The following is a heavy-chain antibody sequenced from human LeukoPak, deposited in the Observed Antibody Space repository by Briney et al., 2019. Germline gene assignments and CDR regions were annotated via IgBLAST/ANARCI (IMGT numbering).Heavy chain of an antibody. D-gene: IGHD7-27*01. V-gene: IGHV1-69*05. CDR3: ARGGPLGYYFDY. J-gene: IGHJ4*02. Sequence: ASVKVSCKASGGTFSSYAIGWVRQAPGQGLEWMGRIIPIFGTANYAQKFQGRVTITTDESTSTAYMELSSLRSEDTAVYYCARGGPLGYYFDYWGQGTLVTVSS. CDR1: GGTFSSYA. CDR2: IIPIFGTA.